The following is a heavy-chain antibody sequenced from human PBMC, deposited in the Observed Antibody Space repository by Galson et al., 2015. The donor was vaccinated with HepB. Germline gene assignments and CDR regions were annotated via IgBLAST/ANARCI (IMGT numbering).Heavy chain of an antibody. J-gene: IGHJ5*02. CDR2: ISSSSSYI. CDR1: GFTFSSYS. CDR3: AKDPTHYGGNSLLSGDYNWFDP. V-gene: IGHV3-21*01. D-gene: IGHD4-23*01. Sequence: SLRLSCAASGFTFSSYSMNWVRQAPGKGLEWVSSISSSSSYIYYADSVKGRFTISRDNAKNSLYLQMNSLRAEDTAVYYCAKDPTHYGGNSLLSGDYNWFDPWGQGTLVTVSS.